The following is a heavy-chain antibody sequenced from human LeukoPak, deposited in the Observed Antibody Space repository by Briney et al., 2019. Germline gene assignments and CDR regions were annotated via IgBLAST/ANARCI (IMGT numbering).Heavy chain of an antibody. CDR3: ARSRSASTSGWYDYFDY. V-gene: IGHV3-30*04. J-gene: IGHJ4*02. CDR2: ISYDGSKK. Sequence: PGRSLRLSCAASGFTFSSFAMQWVRQAPGKGLEWVAVISYDGSKKYYADSVKGPFTISRDDSKTTLYLQMSSLRGEDTAVYHCARSRSASTSGWYDYFDYWGRGTLVTVSS. CDR1: GFTFSSFA. D-gene: IGHD6-19*01.